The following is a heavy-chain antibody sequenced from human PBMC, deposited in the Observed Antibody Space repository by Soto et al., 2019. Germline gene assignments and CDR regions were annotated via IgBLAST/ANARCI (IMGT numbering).Heavy chain of an antibody. CDR1: GFTFDDYA. Sequence: EVQLVESGGGLVQPGRSLRLSCAASGFTFDDYAMHWVRQAPGKGLEWVSGISWNSGSIGYADSVKGRFTISRDNAKNSLYLQMNSLRAEDTALYYCAKDMAYCGGDCYSRSARLRPVPFDYWGQGTLVTVSS. CDR2: ISWNSGSI. V-gene: IGHV3-9*01. D-gene: IGHD2-21*01. J-gene: IGHJ4*02. CDR3: AKDMAYCGGDCYSRSARLRPVPFDY.